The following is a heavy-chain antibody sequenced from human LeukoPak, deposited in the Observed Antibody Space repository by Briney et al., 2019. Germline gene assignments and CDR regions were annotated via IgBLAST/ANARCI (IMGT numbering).Heavy chain of an antibody. CDR2: INHSGST. Sequence: KPSETLSLTCAVYGVSFSGYYWSWIRQPPGKGLGWLGEINHSGSTNYNPSLKSRVTISVDTSKNQFSLKLSSVTAADTAVYYCARGRAGAAGDYYYYYGMDVWGQGTTVTVFS. D-gene: IGHD6-13*01. J-gene: IGHJ6*02. V-gene: IGHV4-34*01. CDR3: ARGRAGAAGDYYYYYGMDV. CDR1: GVSFSGYY.